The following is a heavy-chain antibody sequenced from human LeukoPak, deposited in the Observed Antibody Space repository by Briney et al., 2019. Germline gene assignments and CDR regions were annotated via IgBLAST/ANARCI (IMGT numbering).Heavy chain of an antibody. Sequence: SETLSLTCTVSGGSISSTNYYWGWIRQPPGKGLEWVGSIYYSGSTYYNPSLKSRVTISVDTSKNQFSLKLTSGTATDTAVYYSRKRGEYSSSGYGVGVFDSWGQGTLVTVSS. D-gene: IGHD6-19*01. CDR3: RKRGEYSSSGYGVGVFDS. J-gene: IGHJ4*02. CDR1: GGSISSTNYY. CDR2: IYYSGST. V-gene: IGHV4-39*01.